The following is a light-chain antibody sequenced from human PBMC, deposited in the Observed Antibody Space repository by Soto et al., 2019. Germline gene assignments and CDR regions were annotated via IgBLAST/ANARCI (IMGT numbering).Light chain of an antibody. J-gene: IGLJ1*01. Sequence: QSALTQPPSASGSPGQSVAISCTGTRSDIGGYNFVSWYQQHPGKAPKLMIYEVTKRPSGVPDRFSGSKSGNTATLIVSVLQPEDEADYYCSSHGGSNNPYVFGDGTKLTVL. CDR2: EVT. CDR3: SSHGGSNNPYV. CDR1: RSDIGGYNF. V-gene: IGLV2-8*01.